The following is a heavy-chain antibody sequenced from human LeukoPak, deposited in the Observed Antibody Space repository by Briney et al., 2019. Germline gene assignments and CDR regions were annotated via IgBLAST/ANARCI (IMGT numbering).Heavy chain of an antibody. CDR2: IYPGDSDT. J-gene: IGHJ4*02. CDR1: GYSFTSYW. CDR3: ARAPNSYYYDSSGYYYGDY. Sequence: GESLKISCKGSGYSFTSYWIGWVRQMPGKGLEWMGIIYPGDSDTRYSPSFQGQVTISADKSISTAYLQWSSLKASDTAMYYCARAPNSYYYDSSGYYYGDYWGQGTLVTVSS. D-gene: IGHD3-22*01. V-gene: IGHV5-51*01.